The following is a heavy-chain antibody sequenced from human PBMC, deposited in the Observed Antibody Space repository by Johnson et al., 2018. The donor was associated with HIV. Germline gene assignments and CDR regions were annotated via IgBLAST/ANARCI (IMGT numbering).Heavy chain of an antibody. CDR2: ISYDGSNK. J-gene: IGHJ3*02. V-gene: IGHV3-30-3*01. D-gene: IGHD3-22*01. CDR1: GFTFSSYA. CDR3: ARPVVADYRGAFDI. Sequence: QVQLVESGGGVVQPGRSLRLSCAASGFTFSSYAMHWVRQAPGKGLEWVAVISYDGSNKYYADSVKGRFTISRDNSKNTLYLQMKSLRAEDTAVYYCARPVVADYRGAFDIWGQGTMVTVSS.